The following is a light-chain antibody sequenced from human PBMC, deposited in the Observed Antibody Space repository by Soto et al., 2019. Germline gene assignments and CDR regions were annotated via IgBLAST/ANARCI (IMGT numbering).Light chain of an antibody. Sequence: QSVLTQPASVSGSPGQSITISCTGTSSDIGAYNYVSWYQQHPGKAPKLMLYEVSNRPSGVSIRFSGSKSGNTASLTISGLQAEDEDDYYCNSYTSSSTLYVFGTGTKVTVL. CDR3: NSYTSSSTLYV. V-gene: IGLV2-14*01. CDR2: EVS. CDR1: SSDIGAYNY. J-gene: IGLJ1*01.